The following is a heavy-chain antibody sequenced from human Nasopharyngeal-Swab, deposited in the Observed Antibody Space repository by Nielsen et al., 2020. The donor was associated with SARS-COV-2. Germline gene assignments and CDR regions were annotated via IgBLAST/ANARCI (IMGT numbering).Heavy chain of an antibody. CDR3: SRDRPEVSY. V-gene: IGHV1-3*01. CDR2: INPDNGNT. CDR1: GYTFINYA. Sequence: ASVKVSCKASGYTFINYAIHWVRQAPGQSLEYMGWINPDNGNTRYSHNFQGRVTITRDTSASTAYLELSSLRSEDTAIYYCSRDRPEVSYWGRGTLVTVSS. J-gene: IGHJ4*02.